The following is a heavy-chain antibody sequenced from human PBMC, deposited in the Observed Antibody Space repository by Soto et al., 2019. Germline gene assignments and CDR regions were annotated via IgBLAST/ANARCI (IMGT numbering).Heavy chain of an antibody. CDR3: ARVPEACRPLFDY. CDR2: IWYDGSNE. D-gene: IGHD6-6*01. J-gene: IGHJ4*02. CDR1: GFIFSDFA. Sequence: GGSLRLSCAASGFIFSDFAMHWVRQAPGKGLEWVAEIWYDGSNEYYGDSVKGRFTISRDNSKNTLYLQLNSLRAEDTAVYYRARVPEACRPLFDYWGQGALVTVSS. V-gene: IGHV3-33*01.